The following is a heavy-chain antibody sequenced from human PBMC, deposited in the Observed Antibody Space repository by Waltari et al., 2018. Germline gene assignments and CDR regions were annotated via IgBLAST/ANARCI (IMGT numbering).Heavy chain of an antibody. CDR3: ARAVSVQRTGNHSFDY. CDR1: GGSFSGYY. Sequence: QVQLQESGPGLVKPSETLSPTCTVSGGSFSGYYWSWIRQPPGKGLEWIGEINHSGSTNYCPSLKSRVTIAVDTSKSQFALKLSSVTAADTAVYYCARAVSVQRTGNHSFDYWGQGTLVPVSS. CDR2: INHSGST. V-gene: IGHV4-34*01. J-gene: IGHJ4*02. D-gene: IGHD7-27*01.